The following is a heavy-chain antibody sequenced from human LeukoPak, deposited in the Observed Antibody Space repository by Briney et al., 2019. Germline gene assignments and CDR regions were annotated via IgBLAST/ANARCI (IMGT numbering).Heavy chain of an antibody. CDR2: INPSGGST. CDR3: ARPLGPYYYDSSGYYYY. D-gene: IGHD3-22*01. Sequence: ASVKVSCKASGYTFTSYYIHWVRQAPGQGLEWMGIINPSGGSTSYAQKFQGRVTMTRDTSTSTVYMELSSLRSEDTAVYYCARPLGPYYYDSSGYYYYWGQGTLVTVSS. V-gene: IGHV1-46*01. CDR1: GYTFTSYY. J-gene: IGHJ4*02.